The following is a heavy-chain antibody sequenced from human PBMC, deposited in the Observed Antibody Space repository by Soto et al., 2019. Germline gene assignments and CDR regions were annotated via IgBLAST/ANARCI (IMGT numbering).Heavy chain of an antibody. J-gene: IGHJ5*01. V-gene: IGHV3-73*01. CDR3: VGSSGNNWFDS. D-gene: IGHD1-26*01. Sequence: GGSLRLSCEGSGFIFSASTMHWVRQASGKGLEWVGHIGSKANNYATTYAPSLKGRFTISRDDSKNTAYLQMNSLKTEDTAVYYCVGSSGNNWFDSWGQGTLVTVS. CDR1: GFIFSAST. CDR2: IGSKANNYAT.